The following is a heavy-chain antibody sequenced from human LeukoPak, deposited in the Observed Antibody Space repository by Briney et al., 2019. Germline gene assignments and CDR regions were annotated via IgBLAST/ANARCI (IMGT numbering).Heavy chain of an antibody. CDR2: IYSGGST. CDR1: GFTVSRNY. Sequence: GGSLRLSCAASGFTVSRNYMSWVRQALERGLEWVSLIYSGGSTYYADSVKGRFTISRDNSKNTLFLQMNRLRAGDTAVYYCARGTVTMVDYWGQGTLVTVSS. J-gene: IGHJ4*02. CDR3: ARGTVTMVDY. V-gene: IGHV3-66*01. D-gene: IGHD3-10*01.